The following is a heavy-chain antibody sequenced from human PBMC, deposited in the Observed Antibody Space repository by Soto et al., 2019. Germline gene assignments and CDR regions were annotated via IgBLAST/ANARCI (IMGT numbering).Heavy chain of an antibody. J-gene: IGHJ4*02. CDR2: IDISGSAI. D-gene: IGHD2-2*01. CDR1: GFTFSSYE. CDR3: ARGDASGY. Sequence: EVQLVESGGGFVQPGGSLRLSSVASGFTFSSYEMNWVRHAPGKGLQWVSYIDISGSAIYYADSVKGRFTISRDNAKNSLYLQMNSLRAEDTALYYCARGDASGYWGQGTLVTVAS. V-gene: IGHV3-48*03.